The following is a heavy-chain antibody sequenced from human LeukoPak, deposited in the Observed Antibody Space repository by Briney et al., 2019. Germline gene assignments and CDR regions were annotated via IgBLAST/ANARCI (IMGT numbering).Heavy chain of an antibody. CDR1: GGSISIYY. J-gene: IGHJ6*02. CDR3: ARELAQPYYYYYGMDV. V-gene: IGHV4-4*07. Sequence: SETLSLTCTVSGGSISIYYWSWIRQPAGKGLEWIGRIYTSGSTNYNPSLKSRVTMSVDTSKNQFSLKLSSVTAADTAVYYCARELAQPYYYYYGMDVWGQGTTVTVSS. CDR2: IYTSGST.